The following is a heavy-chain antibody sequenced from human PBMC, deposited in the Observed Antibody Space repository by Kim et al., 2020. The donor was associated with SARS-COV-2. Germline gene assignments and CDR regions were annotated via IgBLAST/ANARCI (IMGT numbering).Heavy chain of an antibody. V-gene: IGHV4-59*08. CDR3: ARRCGTNWCFDA. J-gene: IGHJ4*02. CDR2: IYDNGRT. D-gene: IGHD1-1*01. Sequence: SETRYLTCTVSGASIRSFYWSWIRQPPGRGLEWIGYIYDNGRTNYNPSLETRVTISADTSKNQFSLNLNSVTAADTAIYYCARRCGTNWCFDAWGQGILVTVFS. CDR1: GASIRSFY.